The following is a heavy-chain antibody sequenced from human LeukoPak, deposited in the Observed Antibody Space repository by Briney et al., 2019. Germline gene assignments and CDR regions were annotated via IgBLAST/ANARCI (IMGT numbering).Heavy chain of an antibody. J-gene: IGHJ4*02. Sequence: GGSLRLSCAASEFPFSSHWMYWVRQAPGKGLVWVARLSGDGSTTRHADSVKGRFTISRDNAKSTLYLQMDSLRVEDTALYYYARGIASSRSVAIDLWGRGTLVVVSS. D-gene: IGHD2-15*01. CDR3: ARGIASSRSVAIDL. CDR1: EFPFSSHW. CDR2: LSGDGSTT. V-gene: IGHV3-74*01.